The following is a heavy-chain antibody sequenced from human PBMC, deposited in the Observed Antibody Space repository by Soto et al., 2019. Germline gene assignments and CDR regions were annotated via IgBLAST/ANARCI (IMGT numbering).Heavy chain of an antibody. CDR3: AKDKLYYYDSSAYFDY. CDR2: ISGSGGST. V-gene: IGHV3-23*01. J-gene: IGHJ4*02. CDR1: GFALSSYA. D-gene: IGHD3-22*01. Sequence: EVQLLESGGGLVQPGGSLRLSRAASGFALSSYAMSWVRQTPGKGLEWVSGISGSGGSTYYADSVKGRFTISRDNSKNTLYMQMNSLRAEDTAIYYCAKDKLYYYDSSAYFDYWGQGTLVTVSS.